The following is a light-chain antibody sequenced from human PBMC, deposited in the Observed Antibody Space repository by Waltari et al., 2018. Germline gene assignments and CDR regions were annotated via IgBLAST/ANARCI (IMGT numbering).Light chain of an antibody. Sequence: EIVLTQSPRPLSLSPGERATLSCRASQSVSSSYLAWYQQKPGQAPRLLIYGASSRATGIPDRFSGSGSGTDFTLTISRLEPEDFAVYYCQQYSNSPPGLTFGGGTKVEIK. V-gene: IGKV3-20*01. CDR3: QQYSNSPPGLT. CDR2: GAS. CDR1: QSVSSSY. J-gene: IGKJ4*01.